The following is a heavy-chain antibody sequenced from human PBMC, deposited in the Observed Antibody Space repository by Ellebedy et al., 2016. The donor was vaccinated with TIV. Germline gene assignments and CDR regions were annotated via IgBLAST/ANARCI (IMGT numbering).Heavy chain of an antibody. Sequence: SETLSLXCTVSGGSIGYFYWSWIREPPGKGLEWIGFVQNSGTTYYNPSLQSRVTISIDTSKNLFSLKLTSVSAADTAMYCCARGSYSYGMDVWGQGTTVTVSS. CDR1: GGSIGYFY. CDR3: ARGSYSYGMDV. CDR2: VQNSGTT. V-gene: IGHV4-59*01. J-gene: IGHJ6*02.